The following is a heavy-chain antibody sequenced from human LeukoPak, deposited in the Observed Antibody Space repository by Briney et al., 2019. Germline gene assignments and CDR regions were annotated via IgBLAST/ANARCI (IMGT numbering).Heavy chain of an antibody. D-gene: IGHD5-24*01. V-gene: IGHV4-39*01. CDR2: IYYSGST. J-gene: IGHJ4*02. Sequence: SETLSLTCTVSGGSISSSSYYWSWIRQPPGKGLEWIGSIYYSGSTYYNPSLKSRVTISVDTSKNQFSLKLSSVTAADTAVYYCARHRMRWLQIYYFDYWGQGTLVTVSS. CDR3: ARHRMRWLQIYYFDY. CDR1: GGSISSSSYY.